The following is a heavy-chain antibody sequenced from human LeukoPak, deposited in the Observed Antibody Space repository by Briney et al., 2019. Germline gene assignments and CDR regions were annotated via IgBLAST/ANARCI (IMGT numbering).Heavy chain of an antibody. V-gene: IGHV3-30*02. Sequence: GGSLRLSCAASGCTFSNYGMHWVRQAPAKGLEWVAFIRYDGSNKYYADSVKGRFTISRDNSKNTLYLQMNSLRAEDTAVYYCAQGKYCSSTSCYLYMDVWGKGTTVTVSS. CDR1: GCTFSNYG. J-gene: IGHJ6*03. CDR2: IRYDGSNK. D-gene: IGHD2-2*01. CDR3: AQGKYCSSTSCYLYMDV.